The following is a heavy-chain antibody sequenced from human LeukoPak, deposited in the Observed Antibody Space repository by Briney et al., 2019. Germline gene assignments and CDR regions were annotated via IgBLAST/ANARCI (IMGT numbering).Heavy chain of an antibody. J-gene: IGHJ5*02. V-gene: IGHV3-30-3*01. CDR3: ARHSTGYYGWFDP. CDR2: ISYDGSNK. D-gene: IGHD3-22*01. Sequence: GKSLRLSCAASGFTFSGYPIHWVRQAPGKGLEWVAVISYDGSNKYYADSVKGRFTISRDNAKNSLYLQMNSLRPEDTAIYYCARHSTGYYGWFDPWGQGTLVTVSS. CDR1: GFTFSGYP.